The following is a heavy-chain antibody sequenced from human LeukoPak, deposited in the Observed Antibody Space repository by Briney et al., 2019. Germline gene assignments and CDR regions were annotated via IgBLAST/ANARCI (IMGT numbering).Heavy chain of an antibody. CDR2: INPNSGGT. CDR1: GYTFTGYY. J-gene: IGHJ4*02. V-gene: IGHV1-2*06. D-gene: IGHD6-19*01. Sequence: ASVKVSCKASGYTFTGYYMHWVRQAPGQGLEWMGRINPNSGGTNYAQKFQGRVTMTWDTSISTAYMELSRLRSDDTAVYYCAASSGWGYYFDYWGQGTLVTVSS. CDR3: AASSGWGYYFDY.